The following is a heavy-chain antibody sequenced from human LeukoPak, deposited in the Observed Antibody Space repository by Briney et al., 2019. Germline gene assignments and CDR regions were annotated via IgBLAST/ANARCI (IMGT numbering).Heavy chain of an antibody. Sequence: SETLSLTCAVYGGSFSGYYWSWIRQPPGKGLEWIGEINHSGSTNYNPSLKSRVTISVDTSKNQFSLKLSSVTAADTAVYYCARARTRGYFDLWGRGTLVTVSS. V-gene: IGHV4-34*01. D-gene: IGHD2-2*01. CDR2: INHSGST. CDR1: GGSFSGYY. CDR3: ARARTRGYFDL. J-gene: IGHJ2*01.